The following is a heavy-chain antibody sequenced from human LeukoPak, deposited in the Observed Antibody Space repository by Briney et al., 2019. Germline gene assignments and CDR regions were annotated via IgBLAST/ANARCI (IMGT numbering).Heavy chain of an antibody. Sequence: PGGSLRLSCAASGFTFSSYAMTWVRQAPGKGLEWVGRIRNKANSYTTEYAASVKGRFTISRDDSKNSLYLQMNSLKTEDTAVYYCARDLGVGMIDAYRYFDLWGRGTLVTVSS. V-gene: IGHV3-72*01. D-gene: IGHD3-16*01. CDR3: ARDLGVGMIDAYRYFDL. CDR1: GFTFSSYA. J-gene: IGHJ2*01. CDR2: IRNKANSYTT.